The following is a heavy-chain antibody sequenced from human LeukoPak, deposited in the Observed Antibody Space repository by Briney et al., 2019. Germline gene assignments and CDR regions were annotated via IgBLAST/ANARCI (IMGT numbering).Heavy chain of an antibody. J-gene: IGHJ3*02. CDR3: ARVDYYDSSYAFDI. Sequence: GASVKVSCKASGYTFTGYYMHWVRQAPGQGLEWMGRINPNSGGTNYAQKFQGRVTMTRDTSISTAYMELSRLRSDDTAVYYCARVDYYDSSYAFDIWGQGTTVTVSS. CDR1: GYTFTGYY. V-gene: IGHV1-2*06. D-gene: IGHD3-22*01. CDR2: INPNSGGT.